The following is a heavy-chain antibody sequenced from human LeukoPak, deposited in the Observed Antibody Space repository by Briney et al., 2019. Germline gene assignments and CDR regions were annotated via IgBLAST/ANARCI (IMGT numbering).Heavy chain of an antibody. J-gene: IGHJ4*02. CDR2: IYYSGST. D-gene: IGHD2-2*01. Sequence: SETLSLTCTVSGGSISSSSYYWGWIRQPPGKGLEWIGSIYYSGSTYYNPSLKSRVTTSVDTSKNQFSLKLSSVTAADTAVYYCASTGLGYCSSTSCYFTYWSQGTLVTVSS. V-gene: IGHV4-39*01. CDR3: ASTGLGYCSSTSCYFTY. CDR1: GGSISSSSYY.